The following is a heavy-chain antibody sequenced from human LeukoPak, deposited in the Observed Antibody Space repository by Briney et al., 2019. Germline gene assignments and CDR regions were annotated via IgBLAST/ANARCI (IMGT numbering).Heavy chain of an antibody. J-gene: IGHJ6*03. CDR2: INRNSGGT. CDR1: GYTFTGHY. D-gene: IGHD6-13*01. Sequence: ASVKLSCKASGYTFTGHYMHWVRQAPGQGLEWMGWINRNSGGTNYAQTFQGRVTMTRDTSISTAYMELSRLRSDDTAVYYCARGASGYSSGWYIEGRYYYYYMDVWGKGTTVTISS. CDR3: ARGASGYSSGWYIEGRYYYYYMDV. V-gene: IGHV1-2*02.